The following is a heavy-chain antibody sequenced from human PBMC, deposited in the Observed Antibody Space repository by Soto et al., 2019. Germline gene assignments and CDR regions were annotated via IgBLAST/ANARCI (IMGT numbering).Heavy chain of an antibody. CDR1: GFTFSSYW. CDR2: INSDGSST. J-gene: IGHJ6*02. D-gene: IGHD4-17*01. V-gene: IGHV3-74*01. Sequence: GSLRLSCAASGFTFSSYWMHWVRQAPGKGLVWVSRINSDGSSTSYADSVKGRFTISRDNAKNTLYLQLNSLRAEDTAVYYCAGEPTVTTNYYYYGMDVWGQGTTVTVSS. CDR3: AGEPTVTTNYYYYGMDV.